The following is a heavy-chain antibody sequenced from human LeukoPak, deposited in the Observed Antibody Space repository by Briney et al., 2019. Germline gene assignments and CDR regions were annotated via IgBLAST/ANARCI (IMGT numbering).Heavy chain of an antibody. D-gene: IGHD3-10*01. Sequence: SVKVSCTASGGTFSSYAISWVRQAPGHGLEWMGGIIPIFGTANYAQKFQGRVTITADESTSTAYMELSSLRSEDTAVYYCARVIEVRGVILGALDYWGQGTLVTVSS. CDR1: GGTFSSYA. CDR2: IIPIFGTA. V-gene: IGHV1-69*01. J-gene: IGHJ4*02. CDR3: ARVIEVRGVILGALDY.